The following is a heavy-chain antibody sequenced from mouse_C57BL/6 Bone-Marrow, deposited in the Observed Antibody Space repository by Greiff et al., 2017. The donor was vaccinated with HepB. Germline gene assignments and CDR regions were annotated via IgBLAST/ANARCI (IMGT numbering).Heavy chain of an antibody. J-gene: IGHJ3*01. CDR1: GYTFTSYW. V-gene: IGHV1-64*01. D-gene: IGHD2-3*01. Sequence: VQLQQSGAELVKPGASVKLSCKASGYTFTSYWMHWVKQRPGQGLEWIGMIHPNSGSTNYNEKFKSKATLTVDKSSSTAYMQLSSLTSDDSAVCYCARDDGYYLAYWGQGTLVTVSA. CDR3: ARDDGYYLAY. CDR2: IHPNSGST.